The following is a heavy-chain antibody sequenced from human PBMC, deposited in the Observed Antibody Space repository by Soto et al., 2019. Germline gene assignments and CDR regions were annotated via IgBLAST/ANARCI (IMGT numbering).Heavy chain of an antibody. Sequence: GGSLRLSCAASGFTFSSYAMSWVRQAPGKGLEWVSAISGSGGSTYYADSVKGRFTISRDNSKNTLYLQMNSLRAEDTAVYYCASSRFLEWLLFDYWGQGTLVTVSS. CDR3: ASSRFLEWLLFDY. V-gene: IGHV3-23*01. J-gene: IGHJ4*02. D-gene: IGHD3-3*01. CDR2: ISGSGGST. CDR1: GFTFSSYA.